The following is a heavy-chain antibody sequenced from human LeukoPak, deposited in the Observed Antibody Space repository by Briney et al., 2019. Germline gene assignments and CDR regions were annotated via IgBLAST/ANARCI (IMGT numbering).Heavy chain of an antibody. CDR1: GFTFSTAW. D-gene: IGHD1-26*01. J-gene: IGHJ4*01. Sequence: NSGGSLRLSCAASGFTFSTAWMSWVRQAPGKGLEWVGRIKTKAEGETTDYGAPVKGRFTISRDDSRDTLYLQMNSLNTEDTALYYCNTEDGRNWGHGTLVTVSS. V-gene: IGHV3-15*01. CDR3: NTEDGRN. CDR2: IKTKAEGETT.